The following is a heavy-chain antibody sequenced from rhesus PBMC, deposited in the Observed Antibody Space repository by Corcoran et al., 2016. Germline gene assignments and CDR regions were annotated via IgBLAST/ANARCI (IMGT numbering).Heavy chain of an antibody. CDR2: IYGSSTST. Sequence: QVQLQESGPGVVKPSETLSLTCAVSGYSISSGYDWSWIRQPPGKGLEWIGYIYGSSTSTNYNPSLKSRVTISEDPSKNQFSLRLSSVTAADTAVYYCARWLSNWGQGVLVTVSS. V-gene: IGHV4S10*01. D-gene: IGHD2-33*01. CDR1: GYSISSGYD. CDR3: ARWLSN. J-gene: IGHJ4*01.